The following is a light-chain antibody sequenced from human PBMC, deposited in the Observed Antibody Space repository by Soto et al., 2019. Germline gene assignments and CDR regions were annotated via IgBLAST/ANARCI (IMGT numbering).Light chain of an antibody. CDR2: DAS. J-gene: IGKJ4*01. Sequence: EIVLTQSPATLSLSPGERATLSCMASQSVTTYLAWYQQKPGQAPRLLIYDASNRATGIPARFSGIGSGTDFTLTISCLEPEDFAVYYCQQRSNWPLTFGGGTKVEIK. CDR1: QSVTTY. CDR3: QQRSNWPLT. V-gene: IGKV3-11*01.